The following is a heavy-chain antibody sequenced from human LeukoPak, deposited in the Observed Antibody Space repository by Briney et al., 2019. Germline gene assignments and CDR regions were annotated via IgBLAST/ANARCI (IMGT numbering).Heavy chain of an antibody. CDR1: GYTLTELS. CDR3: ATFTMVWGVILLRGYFDY. J-gene: IGHJ4*02. D-gene: IGHD3-10*01. V-gene: IGHV1-24*01. CDR2: LDPEDGET. Sequence: GASVKVSCKVSGYTLTELSMHWVRQAPGKGLEWMGGLDPEDGETIYAQKFQGRVTMTEDTSTDTAYMELSSLRSEDTAVYYCATFTMVWGVILLRGYFDYWGQGTLVTVSS.